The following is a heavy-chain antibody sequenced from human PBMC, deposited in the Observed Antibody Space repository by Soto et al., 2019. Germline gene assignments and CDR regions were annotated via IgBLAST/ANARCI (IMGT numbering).Heavy chain of an antibody. D-gene: IGHD2-15*01. CDR3: AHRPSYCSGGSCYSGFDY. V-gene: IGHV2-5*02. CDR2: IYWDDDK. Sequence: QITLKESGPTLVKPTQTLTLTCTFSGFALSTSGVGVGWIRQPPGKALEWLALIYWDDDKRYSPSLKSRLTITKDTSKNQVVLTMTNMDPVDTATYYCAHRPSYCSGGSCYSGFDYWGQGTLVTVSS. J-gene: IGHJ4*02. CDR1: GFALSTSGVG.